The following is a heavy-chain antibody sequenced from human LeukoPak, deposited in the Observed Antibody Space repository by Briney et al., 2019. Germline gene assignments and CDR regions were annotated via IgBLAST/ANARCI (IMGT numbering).Heavy chain of an antibody. J-gene: IGHJ4*02. V-gene: IGHV3-48*01. CDR2: ITSSGSSI. D-gene: IGHD6-19*01. Sequence: GGSLRLSCAASGFSFRSHGMNWVRQAPGKGLEWVSYITSSGSSIYYADSVKGRFTISRDNAKNSLYLQMNSLRAEDTAVYYCARDVATSGWATFYWGPGTLVTVPS. CDR3: ARDVATSGWATFY. CDR1: GFSFRSHG.